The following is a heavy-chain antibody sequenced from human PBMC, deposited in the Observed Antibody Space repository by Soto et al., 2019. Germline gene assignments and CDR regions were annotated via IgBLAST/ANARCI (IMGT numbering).Heavy chain of an antibody. V-gene: IGHV4-39*01. CDR3: VRVVVPAARGFHWFDP. CDR1: GGSISSSSYY. CDR2: IYYSGST. Sequence: SETLSLTCTVSGGSISSSSYYWGWIRQPPGKGLEWIGSIYYSGSTYYNPSLKSRVTISVDTSKNQFSLKLSSVTAADTAVYYGVRVVVPAARGFHWFDPWGQGTLVTVSS. J-gene: IGHJ5*02. D-gene: IGHD2-2*01.